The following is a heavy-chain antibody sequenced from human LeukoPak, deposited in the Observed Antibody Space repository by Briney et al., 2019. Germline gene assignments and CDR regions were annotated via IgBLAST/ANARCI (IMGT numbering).Heavy chain of an antibody. CDR3: AKDLEDSGSYYFDY. CDR2: ISYDGSNK. CDR1: GFTFSSYG. V-gene: IGHV3-30*18. Sequence: GGSLRLSCAASGFTFSSYGMHWVRQASGKGLEWVAVISYDGSNKYYADSVKGRFTISRDNSKNTLYLQMNSLRAEDTAVYYCAKDLEDSGSYYFDYWGQGTLVTVSS. J-gene: IGHJ4*02. D-gene: IGHD1-26*01.